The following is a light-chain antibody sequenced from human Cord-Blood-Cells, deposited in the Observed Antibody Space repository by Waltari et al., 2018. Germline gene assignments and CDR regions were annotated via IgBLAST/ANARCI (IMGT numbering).Light chain of an antibody. CDR3: SSHTSSSTLV. J-gene: IGLJ3*02. Sequence: QSVLTQPPSASGTPGQRVTISCSGSSSNIGSNYVYWYQQLPGTAPKLLIYRNNQRPSGVPDRFSGSKSGTSASLAISGLQAEDEADYYCSSHTSSSTLVFGGGTKLTVL. V-gene: IGLV1-47*01. CDR2: RNN. CDR1: SSNIGSNY.